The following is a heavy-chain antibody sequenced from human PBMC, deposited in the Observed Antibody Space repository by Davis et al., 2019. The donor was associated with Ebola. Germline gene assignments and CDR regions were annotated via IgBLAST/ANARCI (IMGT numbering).Heavy chain of an antibody. CDR3: ARNLASNSYYYFDF. V-gene: IGHV3-23*01. J-gene: IGHJ4*02. D-gene: IGHD6-6*01. CDR2: VSGSGGGRA. Sequence: GESLKISCAASGFTLGSYSMTWVRQAPGKGLEWVSSVSGSGGGRAYYTDSVKGRFTISRDRSRNTVFLQMNGLRADDTAVYYCARNLASNSYYYFDFWGQGTRVAVSS. CDR1: GFTLGSYS.